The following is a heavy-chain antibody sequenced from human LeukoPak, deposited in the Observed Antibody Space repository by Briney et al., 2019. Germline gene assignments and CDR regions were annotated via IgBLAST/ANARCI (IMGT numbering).Heavy chain of an antibody. D-gene: IGHD4-17*01. CDR3: ARAPPYGDYVRWFDP. Sequence: ASETLSLTCAVYGGSFSGYYWSWIRQPPGEGLEWLGEINHSGSSNYNPSLRGRVPISVDTSKNQFSLKLSTVTAADTAVYYCARAPPYGDYVRWFDPWGQGTLVTVSS. V-gene: IGHV4-34*01. CDR2: INHSGSS. J-gene: IGHJ5*02. CDR1: GGSFSGYY.